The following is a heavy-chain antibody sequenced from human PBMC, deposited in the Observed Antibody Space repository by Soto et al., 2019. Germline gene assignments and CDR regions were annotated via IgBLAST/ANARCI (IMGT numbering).Heavy chain of an antibody. CDR2: INHSGST. V-gene: IGHV4-34*01. J-gene: IGHJ6*01. CDR3: ARGRGYLKGGMEV. D-gene: IGHD6-13*01. Sequence: AATXSVTGAGYGGCCIVYFGRWVRQAPGKGLEWIGEINHSGSTTYTPSIKSRVTFSVETSKNQFSMRLTSVTAADKAVYYCARGRGYLKGGMEVWGQGPTV. CDR1: GGCCIVYF.